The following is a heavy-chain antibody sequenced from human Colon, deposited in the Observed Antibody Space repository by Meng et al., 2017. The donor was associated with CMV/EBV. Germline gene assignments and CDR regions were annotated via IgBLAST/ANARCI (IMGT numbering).Heavy chain of an antibody. V-gene: IGHV1-18*03. CDR2: ISGFNGKT. Sequence: ASVKVSCKASGYTFNHYGLNWVRQAPGQGLQWLGWISGFNGKTYLAQSFQDRLTLTTDTSTNTAYMELRSLRSDDIAVYYCARGYDYTNYVPVDYWGQGTMVTVSS. J-gene: IGHJ4*02. CDR1: GYTFNHYG. CDR3: ARGYDYTNYVPVDY. D-gene: IGHD4-11*01.